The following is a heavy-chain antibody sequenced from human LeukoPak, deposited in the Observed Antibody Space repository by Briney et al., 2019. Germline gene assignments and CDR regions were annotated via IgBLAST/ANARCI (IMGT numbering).Heavy chain of an antibody. CDR3: ARELGINAFDV. Sequence: GASVKVSCKASGYTLTNNHLYWVRQAPGQGLEWMGWIDPNSGVTNFAQNFQGRLTMTTDTSINTAYMELSRPTSDDTTVYYCARELGINAFDVWGQGTLVTVSS. D-gene: IGHD1-26*01. V-gene: IGHV1-2*02. CDR2: IDPNSGVT. CDR1: GYTLTNNH. J-gene: IGHJ3*01.